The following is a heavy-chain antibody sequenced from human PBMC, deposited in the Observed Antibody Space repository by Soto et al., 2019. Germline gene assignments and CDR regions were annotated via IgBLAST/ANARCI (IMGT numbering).Heavy chain of an antibody. V-gene: IGHV3-23*01. Sequence: EVQLLESGGGLVQPGGSLRLSCAASGFTFSSYAKSWVRQAPGKGLEWVSLITGSGGDTYYADSVKARFTISSDNSRNTLYLQMNSLRAEDTAVYYCAKAAGSSWGTEHFQHWGQGTLVTVSS. D-gene: IGHD6-13*01. CDR3: AKAAGSSWGTEHFQH. J-gene: IGHJ1*01. CDR1: GFTFSSYA. CDR2: ITGSGGDT.